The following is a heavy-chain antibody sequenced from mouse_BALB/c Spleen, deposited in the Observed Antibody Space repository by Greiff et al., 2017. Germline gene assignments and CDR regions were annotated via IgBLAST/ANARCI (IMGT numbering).Heavy chain of an antibody. CDR1: GYTFTSYW. CDR3: TSNWDD. Sequence: LQQPGSELVRPGASVKLSCKASGYTFTSYWMHWVKQRHGQGLEWIGNIYPGSGSTNYDEKFKSKGTLTVDTSSSTAYMHLSSLTSEDSAVYYCTSNWDDWGQGTTLTVSS. CDR2: IYPGSGST. D-gene: IGHD4-1*01. J-gene: IGHJ2*01. V-gene: IGHV1S22*01.